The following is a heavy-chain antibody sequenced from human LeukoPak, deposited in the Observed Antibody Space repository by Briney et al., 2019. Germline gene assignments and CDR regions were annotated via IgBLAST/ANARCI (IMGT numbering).Heavy chain of an antibody. CDR2: ISGSNANT. D-gene: IGHD5-12*01. CDR1: GYTFTNYG. Sequence: AAVNASCKPSGYTFTNYGISWVRQAPGQGLAWMGCISGSNANTNYAQKSEGRVTMSTDPSTNAAHMELRSLRSDDKAVYYCARDCGYECLFDYWGQGNLVTVSS. V-gene: IGHV1-18*01. CDR3: ARDCGYECLFDY. J-gene: IGHJ4*02.